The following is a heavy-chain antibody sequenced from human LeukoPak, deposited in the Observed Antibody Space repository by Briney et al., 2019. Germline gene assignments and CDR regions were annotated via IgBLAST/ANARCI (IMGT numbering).Heavy chain of an antibody. J-gene: IGHJ3*02. CDR1: RFSFSSYS. CDR3: ARGAGGYDWNDAFDI. D-gene: IGHD5-12*01. V-gene: IGHV3-21*01. CDR2: ITSSSSFI. Sequence: SGGSLRLSCAASRFSFSSYSMNWVRQAPGKGLECVSSITSSSSFIYYADSVKGRFTISRDNARNSLYLQMNRLRAEDTAVYYCARGAGGYDWNDAFDIWGQGTMVTVSS.